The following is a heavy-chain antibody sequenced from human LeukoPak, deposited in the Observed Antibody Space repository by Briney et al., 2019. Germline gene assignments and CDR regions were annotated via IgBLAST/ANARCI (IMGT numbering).Heavy chain of an antibody. V-gene: IGHV3-66*01. CDR2: IYSGGNT. CDR3: AVSRIVGAVDVFDM. Sequence: GGSLRLSCAASGFTVSSNYMSWVRQPPGKGLEWVSVIYSGGNTYYADSVKGRFTISRDNSKNTVSLQMNSLRDEDTAVYFCAVSRIVGAVDVFDMWGQGTMVTVSS. J-gene: IGHJ3*02. D-gene: IGHD1-26*01. CDR1: GFTVSSNY.